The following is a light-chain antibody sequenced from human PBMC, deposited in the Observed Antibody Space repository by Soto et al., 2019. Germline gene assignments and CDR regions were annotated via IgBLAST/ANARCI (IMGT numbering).Light chain of an antibody. J-gene: IGLJ1*01. CDR1: SSNIGAGYD. CDR2: GNT. CDR3: ASYAGTKLFV. Sequence: QLVLTQPPSVSGAPGQRVTISCTGSSSNIGAGYDVHWYQQRPGTAPKLLIFGNTNRPSGVPDRFSGSKSGTSASLAITGLQAEDEGDYYCASYAGTKLFVFGSGTKLTVL. V-gene: IGLV1-40*01.